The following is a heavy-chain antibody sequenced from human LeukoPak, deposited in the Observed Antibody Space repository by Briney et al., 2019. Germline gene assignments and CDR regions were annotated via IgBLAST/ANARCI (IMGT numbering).Heavy chain of an antibody. CDR1: GYSISSSNW. CDR2: IYYSGNT. D-gene: IGHD3/OR15-3a*01. J-gene: IGHJ4*02. V-gene: IGHV4-28*01. CDR3: ARQTGSGLFILP. Sequence: SSDTLSLTCAVSGYSISSSNWWGWIRQPPGKGLEWIGYIYYSGNTYYNAPLKSQVSISIDTSKNQFSLRLTSVTAADTAVYYCARQTGSGLFILPGGQGTLVTVSS.